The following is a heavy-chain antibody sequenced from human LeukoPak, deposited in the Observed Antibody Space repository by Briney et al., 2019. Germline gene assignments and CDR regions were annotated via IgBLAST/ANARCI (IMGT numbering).Heavy chain of an antibody. V-gene: IGHV3-48*03. CDR1: GFPFANHA. J-gene: IGHJ4*02. D-gene: IGHD2-2*01. Sequence: GGSLSPPCPAPGFPFANHAMNWVRQTPGGSREWVSFIGISSGPMLYADSVKGRFTISRDNAKASVFLQMSSLRAEDTGVYYCARALGYTSSYSFDYWGQGALVTASS. CDR3: ARALGYTSSYSFDY. CDR2: IGISSGPM.